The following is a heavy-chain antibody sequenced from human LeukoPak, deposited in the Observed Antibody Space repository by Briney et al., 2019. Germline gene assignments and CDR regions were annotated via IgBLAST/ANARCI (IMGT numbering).Heavy chain of an antibody. CDR3: ARDSRGYDLGYYFDY. CDR2: ISSSGSTI. V-gene: IGHV3-11*04. D-gene: IGHD5-12*01. J-gene: IGHJ4*02. Sequence: TGGSLRLSCAASGFTFSDYYMSWIRQAPGKGLEWVSYISSSGSTIYYADSVKGRFTISRDNSKNTLYLQMNSLRAEDTAVYYCARDSRGYDLGYYFDYWGQGTLVTVSS. CDR1: GFTFSDYY.